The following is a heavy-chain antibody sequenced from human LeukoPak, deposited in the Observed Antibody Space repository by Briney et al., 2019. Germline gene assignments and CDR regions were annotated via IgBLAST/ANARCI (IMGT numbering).Heavy chain of an antibody. D-gene: IGHD3-3*01. CDR3: AKDHSRKYYDFWSGYSPLDY. V-gene: IGHV3-23*01. CDR2: ISGSGGST. J-gene: IGHJ4*02. Sequence: GGSLRLSCAASGFTFSSYAMSWVRQAPGKGLKWVSAISGSGGSTYYADSVKGRFTISRDNSKNTLYLQMNSLRAEDTAVYYCAKDHSRKYYDFWSGYSPLDYWGQGTLVTVSS. CDR1: GFTFSSYA.